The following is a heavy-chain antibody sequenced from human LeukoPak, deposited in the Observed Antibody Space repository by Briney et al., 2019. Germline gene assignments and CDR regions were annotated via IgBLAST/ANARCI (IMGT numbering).Heavy chain of an antibody. CDR2: IYYSGST. V-gene: IGHV4-39*07. J-gene: IGHJ5*02. Sequence: SETLSLTCTVSGGSISSSSYYWGWIRQPPGKGLEWIGSIYYSGSTYYNPSLKSRVTISVDTSKNQFSLKLSSVTAADTAVYYCARGGSSWYEGWFDPWGQGTLVTVSS. D-gene: IGHD6-13*01. CDR3: ARGGSSWYEGWFDP. CDR1: GGSISSSSYY.